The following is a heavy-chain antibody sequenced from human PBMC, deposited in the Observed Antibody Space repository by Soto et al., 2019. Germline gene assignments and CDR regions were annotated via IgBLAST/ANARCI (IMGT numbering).Heavy chain of an antibody. D-gene: IGHD4-17*01. J-gene: IGHJ4*02. CDR3: ARVQVVNYGDTGFFDF. Sequence: QVQLQESSPGLVKPSQTLSLTCTVSGDSINTADYYWSWIRQPPGKGLEWIGYIYYSGSTSYNPSLKSRLTISIDTSKNQFSLKLSSVTAADTAVYYCARVQVVNYGDTGFFDFWGLGTLVTVSS. CDR1: GDSINTADYY. CDR2: IYYSGST. V-gene: IGHV4-30-4*01.